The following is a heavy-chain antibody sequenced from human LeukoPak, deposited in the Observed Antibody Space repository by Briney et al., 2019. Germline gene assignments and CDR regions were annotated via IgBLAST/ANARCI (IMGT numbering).Heavy chain of an antibody. Sequence: NSSETLSLTCAVYGGSFIGFHWNWIRQPPGKGLEWIGDINHSGSTNYNPSLKSRVTISVDKSKNQFSLKLSSVTAADTAVYYCARVRADYYDSRWYWGQGTLVTVSS. D-gene: IGHD3-22*01. CDR3: ARVRADYYDSRWY. J-gene: IGHJ4*02. CDR1: GGSFIGFH. V-gene: IGHV4-34*01. CDR2: INHSGST.